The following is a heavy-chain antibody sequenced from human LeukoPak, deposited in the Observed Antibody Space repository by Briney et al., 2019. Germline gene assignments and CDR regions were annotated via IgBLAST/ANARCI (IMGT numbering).Heavy chain of an antibody. J-gene: IGHJ6*03. V-gene: IGHV4-39*01. CDR3: ARQISDYYYYYMDV. CDR1: GGSISSSNYY. D-gene: IGHD2-15*01. Sequence: PSETLSLTCTVSGGSISSSNYYWGWIRQPPGKGLEWIGTIYYSGTTYYNSSLESRVTIFEDTSKNQFSLMLTSVTAADTAVYYCARQISDYYYYYMDVWGKGTTVTVSS. CDR2: IYYSGTT.